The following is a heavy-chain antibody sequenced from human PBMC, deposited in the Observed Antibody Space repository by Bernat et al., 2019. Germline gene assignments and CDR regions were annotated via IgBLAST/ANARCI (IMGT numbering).Heavy chain of an antibody. CDR3: ARDLHGSSGYDHY. CDR2: IIPVLGIA. CDR1: GGTFSSHT. D-gene: IGHD5-12*01. J-gene: IGHJ4*02. V-gene: IGHV1-69*08. Sequence: QVQLVQSGAEVKKPVSSVKVSCKASGGTFSSHTISWVRQAPGQGLEWMGRIIPVLGIANYAQKFQGRVTITTDKSTSTAYMELSSLRSEDTAVYYCARDLHGSSGYDHYWGQGTLVTVSS.